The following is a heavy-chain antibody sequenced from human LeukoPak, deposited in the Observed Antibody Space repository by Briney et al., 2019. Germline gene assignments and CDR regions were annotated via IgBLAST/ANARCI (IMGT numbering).Heavy chain of an antibody. CDR1: GFTFSDYY. J-gene: IGHJ6*04. Sequence: GGSLRLSCAASGFTFSDYYMSWIRQAPGKGLQWVSYISSSGHIIYYADSVKGRFTISRDNAKNSLYLQMNSLRAEDTAVYYCAELGITMIGGVWGKGTTVTISS. D-gene: IGHD3-10*02. V-gene: IGHV3-11*04. CDR3: AELGITMIGGV. CDR2: ISSSGHII.